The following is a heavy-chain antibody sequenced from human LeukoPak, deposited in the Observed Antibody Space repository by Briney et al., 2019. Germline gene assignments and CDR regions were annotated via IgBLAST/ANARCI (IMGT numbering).Heavy chain of an antibody. D-gene: IGHD2-8*02. V-gene: IGHV3-30*02. CDR1: GFTFSSYA. CDR3: AKGAFVLGILDY. CDR2: IRYDGSNK. J-gene: IGHJ4*02. Sequence: QSGGSLRLSCAASGFTFSSYAMSWVRQAPGKGLEWVAFIRYDGSNKYYADSVKGRFTISRDNSKNTLCLQMNSLRAEDTAVYYCAKGAFVLGILDYWGQGTLVTVSS.